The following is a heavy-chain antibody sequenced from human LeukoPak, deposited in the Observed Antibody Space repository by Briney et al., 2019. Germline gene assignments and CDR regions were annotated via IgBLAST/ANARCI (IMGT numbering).Heavy chain of an antibody. J-gene: IGHJ4*02. CDR2: ISYDGSNK. D-gene: IGHD3-10*01. CDR3: ARDSHYGSGSYFDY. CDR1: GFTFSSYA. Sequence: GGSLRLSCAASGFTFSSYAMHWVRQAPGKGLEWVAVISYDGSNKYYADSVKGRFTISRDNSKNTLYLQMNSLRAEETAVYYCARDSHYGSGSYFDYWGQGTLVTVSS. V-gene: IGHV3-30-3*01.